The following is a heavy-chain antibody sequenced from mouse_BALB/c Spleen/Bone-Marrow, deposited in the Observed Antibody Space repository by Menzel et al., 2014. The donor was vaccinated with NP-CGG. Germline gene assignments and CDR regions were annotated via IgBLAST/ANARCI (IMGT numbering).Heavy chain of an antibody. CDR1: GYSFTGYY. D-gene: IGHD1-1*01. V-gene: IGHV1S34*01. Sequence: LVKTGASVKISCKASGYSFTGYYMHWVKQSHGKSLEWIGYISCYNGATSYNQKFKGKATFTVDTSSSSAYMQFNSLSSEDSAVYYCARLRGYYDGYAMDYWSQGTSVTVSS. CDR2: ISCYNGAT. CDR3: ARLRGYYDGYAMDY. J-gene: IGHJ4*01.